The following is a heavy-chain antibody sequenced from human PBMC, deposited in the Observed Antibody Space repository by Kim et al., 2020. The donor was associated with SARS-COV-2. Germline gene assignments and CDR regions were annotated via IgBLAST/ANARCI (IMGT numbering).Heavy chain of an antibody. V-gene: IGHV3-30*07. J-gene: IGHJ6*02. CDR3: ARGMDSTGWIGYYGMAV. Sequence: VEGRFTISRDNSKTTLYLQMNSLRAEDTAVYYCARGMDSTGWIGYYGMAVWGQGTTVTVSS. D-gene: IGHD2-2*01.